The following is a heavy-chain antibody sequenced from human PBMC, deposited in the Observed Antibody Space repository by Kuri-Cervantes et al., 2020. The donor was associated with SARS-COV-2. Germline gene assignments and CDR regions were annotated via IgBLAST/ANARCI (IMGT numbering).Heavy chain of an antibody. Sequence: GESLKISCKGSGYSFTSYWIGWVRQMPGKGLEWMGIIYPGDSDTSYSPSFQGQVTISADKSISTAYLQRSSLKASDTDMYYCARRVVGVPAAIAGWFDPWGQGTLVTVSS. CDR1: GYSFTSYW. CDR3: ARRVVGVPAAIAGWFDP. CDR2: IYPGDSDT. V-gene: IGHV5-51*01. J-gene: IGHJ5*02. D-gene: IGHD2-2*01.